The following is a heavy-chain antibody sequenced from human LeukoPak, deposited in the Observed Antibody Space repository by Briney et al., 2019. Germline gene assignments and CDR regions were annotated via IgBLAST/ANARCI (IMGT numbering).Heavy chain of an antibody. CDR2: ISSSSSTI. Sequence: PGGSLRLSCAASGFTFSTYSMNWVRQAPGKGLEWVSYISSSSSTIYYADSVKGRFTISRDNAKNSLYLQMNSLRAEDTAVYYCARVPMWNYYDSVGWGQETLVTVSS. CDR3: ARVPMWNYYDSVG. J-gene: IGHJ4*02. D-gene: IGHD3-22*01. V-gene: IGHV3-48*04. CDR1: GFTFSTYS.